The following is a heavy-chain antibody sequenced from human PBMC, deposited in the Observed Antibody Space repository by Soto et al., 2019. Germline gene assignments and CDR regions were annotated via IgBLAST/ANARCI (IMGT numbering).Heavy chain of an antibody. CDR3: ARRYGSAFDF. J-gene: IGHJ3*01. CDR2: IYYSGST. D-gene: IGHD3-10*01. CDR1: GDPISSNSHY. Sequence: SETLSLTCTVSGDPISSNSHYWGWIRQPPGKGLEWIGYIYYSGSTNYNPSLKSRVTISVNTSKNQFSLKLSSVTAADTAVYYCARRYGSAFDFWGQGTMVTVSS. V-gene: IGHV4-61*05.